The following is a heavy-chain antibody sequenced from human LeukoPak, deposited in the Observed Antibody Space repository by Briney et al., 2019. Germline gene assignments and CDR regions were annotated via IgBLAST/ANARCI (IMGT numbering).Heavy chain of an antibody. D-gene: IGHD1-26*01. Sequence: SETLSLTCAVYGGSFSGYYWSWIRQPPGKGLEWIGEINHSGSTNYNPSLKSRVTISVDTSKNQFSLKLSSVTAADTAVYYCARLGSYWDYFDYWGQGTLVTVSS. CDR2: INHSGST. J-gene: IGHJ4*02. CDR3: ARLGSYWDYFDY. V-gene: IGHV4-34*01. CDR1: GGSFSGYY.